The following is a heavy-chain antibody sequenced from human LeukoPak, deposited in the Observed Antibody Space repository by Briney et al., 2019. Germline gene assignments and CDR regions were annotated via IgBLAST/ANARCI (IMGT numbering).Heavy chain of an antibody. CDR1: GGSFSGYY. J-gene: IGHJ4*02. CDR3: ARGRMSGVLY. V-gene: IGHV4-34*01. Sequence: PSETLSLTCAVYGGSFSGYYWSWIRKPPGKGLEWIGEINHSGSTNYNPSLKSRVTISVDTSKNQFSLKLSSVTAADTAVYYCARGRMSGVLYWGQGTLVTVSS. D-gene: IGHD2-15*01. CDR2: INHSGST.